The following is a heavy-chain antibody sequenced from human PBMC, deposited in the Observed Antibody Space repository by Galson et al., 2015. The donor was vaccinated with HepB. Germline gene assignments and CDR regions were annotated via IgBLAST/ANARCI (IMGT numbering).Heavy chain of an antibody. J-gene: IGHJ3*02. D-gene: IGHD1-26*01. CDR2: MNPNSGNT. CDR1: GYTFTSYD. Sequence: SVKVSCKASGYTFTSYDINWVRQATGQGLEWMGWMNPNSGNTGYAQKFQGRVTVTRNTSISTAYMELSSLRSEDTAVYYCARGNRGSYYLDAFDIWGQGTMVTVSS. V-gene: IGHV1-8*01. CDR3: ARGNRGSYYLDAFDI.